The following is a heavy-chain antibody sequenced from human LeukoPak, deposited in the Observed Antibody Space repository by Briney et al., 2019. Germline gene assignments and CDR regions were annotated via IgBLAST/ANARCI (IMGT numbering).Heavy chain of an antibody. CDR3: ARHYCSGGTCYSFDY. Sequence: SETLSLTCTVSGGSISGYYWSWIRQPPGKGLEWIAYISYSGSTNYSPSLKSRVTISVDTSKNQFSLKLNSVTAADTALYYCARHYCSGGTCYSFDYWGQGTLVTVSS. J-gene: IGHJ4*02. D-gene: IGHD2-15*01. CDR1: GGSISGYY. CDR2: ISYSGST. V-gene: IGHV4-59*08.